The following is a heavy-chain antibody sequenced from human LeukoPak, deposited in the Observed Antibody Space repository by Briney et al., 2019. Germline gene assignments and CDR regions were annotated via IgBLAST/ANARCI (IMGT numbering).Heavy chain of an antibody. Sequence: SETLSLTCAVYGGSFSGYYWSWIRQPPGKGLEWIGEINHSGSTNYNPSLKSRVTISVDTSKNQFSLKLISVTAADTAVYYCVIDSSGSRDYSYYMDVWGKGTTVTVSS. CDR1: GGSFSGYY. CDR3: VIDSSGSRDYSYYMDV. CDR2: INHSGST. D-gene: IGHD6-19*01. J-gene: IGHJ6*03. V-gene: IGHV4-34*01.